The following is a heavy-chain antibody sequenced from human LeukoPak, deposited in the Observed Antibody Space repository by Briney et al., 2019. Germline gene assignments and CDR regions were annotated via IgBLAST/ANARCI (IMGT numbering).Heavy chain of an antibody. CDR2: ISDSGDRT. CDR3: AKTFAYGDYNFDH. V-gene: IGHV3-23*01. CDR1: GFTFSSYT. J-gene: IGHJ4*02. D-gene: IGHD4-17*01. Sequence: PGGSLRLSCAASGFTFSSYTMNWVRQTPGKGLEWVSGISDSGDRTYYADSVKGRFTISRDNSKNTLYLQMNSLRAEDTAVYYCAKTFAYGDYNFDHWGQGTLVTVSS.